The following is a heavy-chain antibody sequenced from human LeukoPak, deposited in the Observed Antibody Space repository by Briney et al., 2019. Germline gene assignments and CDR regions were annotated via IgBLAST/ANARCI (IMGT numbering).Heavy chain of an antibody. V-gene: IGHV3-7*01. CDR1: VFTVVSYW. D-gene: IGHD5-12*01. J-gene: IGHJ5*02. CDR3: IRYDTP. CDR2: IKQDGSEK. Sequence: GGSLRLSCAAAVFTVVSYWIGSGRQAPGKGLEWVANIKQDGSEKYYVDSVKGRFTISRDNAKNSLYLQMNSLRAEDTAVYYSIRYDTPWGDRNLVTVSS.